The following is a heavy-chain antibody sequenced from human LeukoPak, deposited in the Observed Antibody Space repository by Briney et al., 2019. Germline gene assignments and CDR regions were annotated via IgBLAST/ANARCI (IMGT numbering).Heavy chain of an antibody. V-gene: IGHV1-8*02. Sequence: ASVKVSCKASGGTFSSYAISWVRQAPGQGLEWMGWMNPNSGNTGYAQKFQGRVTMTRNTSISTAYMELSSLRSEDTAVYYCARETGNGSWRWFDPWGQGTLVTVSS. D-gene: IGHD1-1*01. CDR3: ARETGNGSWRWFDP. CDR1: GGTFSSYA. CDR2: MNPNSGNT. J-gene: IGHJ5*02.